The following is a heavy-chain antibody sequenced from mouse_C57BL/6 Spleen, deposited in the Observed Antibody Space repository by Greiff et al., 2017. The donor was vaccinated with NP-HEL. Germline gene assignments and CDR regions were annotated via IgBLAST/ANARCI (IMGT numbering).Heavy chain of an antibody. CDR1: GYTFTSYW. D-gene: IGHD1-1*01. V-gene: IGHV1-69*01. Sequence: QVHVKQPGAELVMPGASVKLSCKASGYTFTSYWMHWVKQRPGQGLEWIGEIDPSDSYTNYNQKFKGKSTLTVDKSSSTAYMQLSSLTSEDSAVYYCARRYYGSSYDWYFEVWAQGPRSPSPQ. CDR3: ARRYYGSSYDWYFEV. J-gene: IGHJ1*03. CDR2: IDPSDSYT.